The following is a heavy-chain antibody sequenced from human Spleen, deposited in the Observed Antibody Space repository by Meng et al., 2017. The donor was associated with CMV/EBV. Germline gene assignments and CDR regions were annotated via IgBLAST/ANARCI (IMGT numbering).Heavy chain of an antibody. CDR1: GFTFSNYD. V-gene: IGHV3-30*02. Sequence: GESLKISCAASGFTFSNYDMHWVRQAPGKGLEWVSFIRFDESNKYYADSVTDRFTISRDNSKNTLYLQMHSLRAEDTAVYYCAKGDSYDFWSDHHDEFDIWGQGTMVTVSS. CDR3: AKGDSYDFWSDHHDEFDI. CDR2: IRFDESNK. D-gene: IGHD3-3*01. J-gene: IGHJ3*02.